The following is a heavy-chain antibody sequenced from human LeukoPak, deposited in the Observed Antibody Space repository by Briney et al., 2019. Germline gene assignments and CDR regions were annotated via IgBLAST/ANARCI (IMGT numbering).Heavy chain of an antibody. CDR3: AKLDYWSGSQY. J-gene: IGHJ4*02. Sequence: GGSLRLSCAASGFIFSTYVMGWVRQAPGKGLEWVSVISGSGGSTDYAGSVKGRFTISRDKSKNTMYLQMSSLRAEDTALYYCAKLDYWSGSQYWGRGTLVTVSS. CDR2: ISGSGGST. V-gene: IGHV3-23*01. CDR1: GFIFSTYV. D-gene: IGHD3-3*01.